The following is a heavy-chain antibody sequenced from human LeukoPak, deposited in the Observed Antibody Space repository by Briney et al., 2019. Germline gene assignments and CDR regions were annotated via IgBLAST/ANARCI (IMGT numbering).Heavy chain of an antibody. D-gene: IGHD3-10*01. J-gene: IGHJ6*02. CDR1: GYTFTGYY. CDR2: INPNSGGT. Sequence: ASVKVSCKASGYTFTGYYMHWVRQAPGQGLEWMGWINPNSGGTNYAQKFQGWVTMTRDTSISTAYMELSRLRSDDTAVYYCARDEGSAGPYYYYGMDVWGQGTTVTVSS. V-gene: IGHV1-2*04. CDR3: ARDEGSAGPYYYYGMDV.